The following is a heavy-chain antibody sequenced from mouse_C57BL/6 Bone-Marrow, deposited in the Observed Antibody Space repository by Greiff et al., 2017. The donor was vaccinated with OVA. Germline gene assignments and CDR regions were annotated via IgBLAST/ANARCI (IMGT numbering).Heavy chain of an antibody. CDR2: IRSKSNNYAT. J-gene: IGHJ4*01. CDR3: VRLSMDY. CDR1: GFSFNTYA. Sequence: EVQRVESGGGLVQPTGSLKLSCAASGFSFNTYAMNWVRQAPGKGLEWVARIRSKSNNYATYYADSVKDRFTISRDDSESMLYLQMNNLKTEDTAMYYCVRLSMDYWGQGTSVTVSS. V-gene: IGHV10-1*01.